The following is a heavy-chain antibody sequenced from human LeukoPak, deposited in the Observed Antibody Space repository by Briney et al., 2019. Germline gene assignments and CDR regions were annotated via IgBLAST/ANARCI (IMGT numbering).Heavy chain of an antibody. J-gene: IGHJ4*02. V-gene: IGHV3-21*01. CDR1: GFTFSSYS. D-gene: IGHD5-24*01. CDR3: ARDEGRWLQLPLDY. Sequence: GGSLRLSCAASGFTFSSYSMNWVRQAPGKGLEWVSSISSSSSYIYYADSVKGRFTISRDNAKNSLYLQMNSLRAEDTAVYYCARDEGRWLQLPLDYRGQGTLVTVSS. CDR2: ISSSSSYI.